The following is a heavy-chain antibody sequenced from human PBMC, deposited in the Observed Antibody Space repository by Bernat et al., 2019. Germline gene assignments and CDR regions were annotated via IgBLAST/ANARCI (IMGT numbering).Heavy chain of an antibody. J-gene: IGHJ4*02. V-gene: IGHV3-23*01. CDR1: GFTFSSYA. Sequence: EVQLLESGGGLVQPGGSLRLSCAASGFTFSSYAMSWVRQAPGKGLEWVSAISGSGGSTYYADSVKGRFTISRDNSKNTLYLQMNSLGAEGTAVYYCAKENSWFGELLHFDYWGQGTLVTVSS. CDR2: ISGSGGST. CDR3: AKENSWFGELLHFDY. D-gene: IGHD3-10*01.